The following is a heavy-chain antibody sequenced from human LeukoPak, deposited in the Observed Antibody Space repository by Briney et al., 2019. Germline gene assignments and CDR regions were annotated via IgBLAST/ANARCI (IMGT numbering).Heavy chain of an antibody. CDR1: GFTISSNY. V-gene: IGHV3-66*02. CDR3: ARSSDSSGWVDY. J-gene: IGHJ4*02. D-gene: IGHD6-19*01. CDR2: FHGGGDT. Sequence: GGSLRLSCAAPGFTISSNYMTWVRQAPGKGLEWVSVFHGGGDTYYADSVKGRFTISRDNSKNTLYLQMNSLRAEDTAVYYCARSSDSSGWVDYWGQGTRVTVSS.